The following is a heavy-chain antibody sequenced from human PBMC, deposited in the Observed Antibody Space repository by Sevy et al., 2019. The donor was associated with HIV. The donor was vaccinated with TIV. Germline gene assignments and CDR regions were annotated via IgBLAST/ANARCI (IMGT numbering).Heavy chain of an antibody. Sequence: GGSLRLSCAASGFTFNRYWMSWVRQAPGKGLQWVANIKLDGSEKYYLDSVRGRFPISRDNAKNSLYLQMNSLRAEDTAVYYCARDCNSATCLWGLDVWGLGTTVTVSS. D-gene: IGHD1-26*01. J-gene: IGHJ6*02. CDR1: GFTFNRYW. CDR2: IKLDGSEK. CDR3: ARDCNSATCLWGLDV. V-gene: IGHV3-7*03.